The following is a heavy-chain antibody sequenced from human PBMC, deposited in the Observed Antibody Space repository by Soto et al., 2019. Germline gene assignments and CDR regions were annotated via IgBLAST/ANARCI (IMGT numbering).Heavy chain of an antibody. CDR1: GGSVNIGSYY. Sequence: QEQLQESGPGLVKPSETLSLTCTVSGGSVNIGSYYWSWLRQPPGKGLEWIGQIYFSGSTIYNPSRKRRVTISVDTSKNQFSLKLTSVTAADTAVYYCARSTVVSGYFYYGMDVWGQGTTVTVSS. CDR3: ARSTVVSGYFYYGMDV. D-gene: IGHD2-15*01. CDR2: IYFSGST. J-gene: IGHJ6*02. V-gene: IGHV4-61*01.